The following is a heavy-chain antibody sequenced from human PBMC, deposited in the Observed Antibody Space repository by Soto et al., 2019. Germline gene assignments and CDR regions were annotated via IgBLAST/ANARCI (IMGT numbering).Heavy chain of an antibody. J-gene: IGHJ4*02. D-gene: IGHD1-26*01. Sequence: QITLKESGPTLVKPTQTLTLTCTFSGFSLSTSRVGVGWIRQPPGKALEWLAVIYWDDAKTYRPSLKSRLTITKDPSKNQVALTMTIMDPVDTATYYCAHAYGGRSLYWGQGTLVTVSS. V-gene: IGHV2-5*02. CDR1: GFSLSTSRVG. CDR2: IYWDDAK. CDR3: AHAYGGRSLY.